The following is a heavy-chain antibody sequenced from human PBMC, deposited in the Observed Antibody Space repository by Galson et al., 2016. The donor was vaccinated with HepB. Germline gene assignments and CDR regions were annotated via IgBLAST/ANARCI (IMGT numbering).Heavy chain of an antibody. CDR1: GFALSSFN. D-gene: IGHD5-12*01. V-gene: IGHV3-48*01. J-gene: IGHJ5*01. Sequence: SLRLSCAASGFALSSFNMNWVRWTPGKGLEWISYISSSRNTIDYADSVKGRFTISRDDAKNSLYLQMNNLSVGDTAIYHCAQEVGWLRFAFGSWGQGTLVTVSS. CDR2: ISSSRNTI. CDR3: AQEVGWLRFAFGS.